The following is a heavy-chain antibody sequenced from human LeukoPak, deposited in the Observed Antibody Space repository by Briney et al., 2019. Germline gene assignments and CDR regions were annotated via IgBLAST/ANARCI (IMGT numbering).Heavy chain of an antibody. CDR1: GGSISSSSYY. V-gene: IGHV4-39*07. CDR2: INHSGST. CDR3: ARLLRRRFDY. Sequence: SETLSLTCTVSGGSISSSSYYWSWIRQPPGKGPEWIGKINHSGSTIYNPSLKRRITISVDTSKNQFSLKLSSVTAADTAVYYCARLLRRRFDYWGQGTLVTVSS. D-gene: IGHD2-15*01. J-gene: IGHJ4*02.